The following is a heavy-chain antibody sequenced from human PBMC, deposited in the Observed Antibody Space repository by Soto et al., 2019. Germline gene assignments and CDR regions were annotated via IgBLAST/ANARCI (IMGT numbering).Heavy chain of an antibody. J-gene: IGHJ5*02. Sequence: PSETLSLTCTVSGGSINNYYWTWIRQPPGKGLEWVGYIYYTGSTNYSPSLKTRVTISLDTSKNQFSLKLRSVTAADTALYFCARSPTGYRFDPWGQGTLVTVSS. CDR1: GGSINNYY. CDR2: IYYTGST. CDR3: ARSPTGYRFDP. V-gene: IGHV4-59*01. D-gene: IGHD6-25*01.